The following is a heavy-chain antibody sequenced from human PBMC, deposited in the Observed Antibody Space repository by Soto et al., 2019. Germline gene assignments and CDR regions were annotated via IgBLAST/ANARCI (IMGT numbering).Heavy chain of an antibody. D-gene: IGHD6-6*01. Sequence: QVQLVESGGGVVQPGRSLGLSCAASGFTFSSYGMHWVRQAPGRGLEWVAVISYHRSIQYYADSVRGRFTISRDNSKNTLYXXXXXLTAXXXXVXXXXXXXXXXISTSSFYDYWGQGTLVTVSS. J-gene: IGHJ4*02. CDR1: GFTFSSYG. CDR2: ISYHRSIQ. CDR3: XXXXXXXISTSSFYDY. V-gene: IGHV3-30*03.